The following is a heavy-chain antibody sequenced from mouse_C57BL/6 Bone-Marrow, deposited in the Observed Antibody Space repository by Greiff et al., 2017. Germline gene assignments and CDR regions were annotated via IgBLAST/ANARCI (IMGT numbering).Heavy chain of an antibody. CDR3: ASLSDYYGSRGYYFDY. CDR1: GYTFTSYW. Sequence: QVQLQQPGAELVRPGTSVKLSCKASGYTFTSYWMHWVKQRPGQGLEWIGVIDPSDSYTNYTQKFKGKATLTVDTSSSTADMQLSSLTSEDSAVYYCASLSDYYGSRGYYFDYWGQGTTLTVSS. CDR2: IDPSDSYT. J-gene: IGHJ2*01. V-gene: IGHV1-59*01. D-gene: IGHD1-1*01.